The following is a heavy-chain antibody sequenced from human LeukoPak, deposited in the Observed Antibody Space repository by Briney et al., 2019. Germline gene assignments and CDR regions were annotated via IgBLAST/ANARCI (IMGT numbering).Heavy chain of an antibody. CDR2: ISGSGGST. V-gene: IGHV3-23*01. CDR3: AKLADDFWSGYYTPCDY. CDR1: GFTFSSYA. D-gene: IGHD3-3*01. J-gene: IGHJ4*02. Sequence: PGGSLRLSCAASGFTFSSYAMSWVRQAPGKGLEWVSAISGSGGSTYYADSVKGRFTISRDNSKNTLYLQMNSLTAEDTAVYYCAKLADDFWSGYYTPCDYWGQGTLVTVSS.